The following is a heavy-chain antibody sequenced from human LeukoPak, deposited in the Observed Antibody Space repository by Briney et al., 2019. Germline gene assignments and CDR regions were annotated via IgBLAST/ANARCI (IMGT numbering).Heavy chain of an antibody. D-gene: IGHD2-15*01. CDR3: ARETRIGAPRRHPGYGMDV. Sequence: PSETLPHTCTVSGGSISSGGYYWSWIRQHPGKGLEWIGYIYYSGSTYYNPSLKSRVTISVDTSKSQFSLKLSSVTAADTAVYYCARETRIGAPRRHPGYGMDVWGQGTTVTVSS. CDR1: GGSISSGGYY. V-gene: IGHV4-31*03. J-gene: IGHJ6*02. CDR2: IYYSGST.